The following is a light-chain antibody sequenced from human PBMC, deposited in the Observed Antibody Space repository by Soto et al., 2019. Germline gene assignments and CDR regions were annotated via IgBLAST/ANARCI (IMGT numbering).Light chain of an antibody. J-gene: IGKJ4*01. CDR1: KSISSW. Sequence: DIQMTQSPSTLSASVGNRITITCRPRKSISSWLALYQPKPGKAPKLLIYDASSFESGVPTRFSGSGSGTEFTLTISSLQPDDFATYYCQQYNRLLTFGRGTNVDLK. CDR2: DAS. CDR3: QQYNRLLT. V-gene: IGKV1-5*01.